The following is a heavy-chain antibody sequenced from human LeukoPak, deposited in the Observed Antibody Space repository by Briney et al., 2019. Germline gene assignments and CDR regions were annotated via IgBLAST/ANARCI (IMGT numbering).Heavy chain of an antibody. CDR3: VRFSYSSSWYDNFFDY. V-gene: IGHV5-51*01. CDR1: GYSFISHW. Sequence: GESLKISCKGSGYSFISHWIGWVRQIPGKGLEWMGIIYPGGYNTKYSPSFEGLVTISADRSISTAYLQWSSLKASDTAMYYCVRFSYSSSWYDNFFDYWGQATLVTVSS. D-gene: IGHD6-13*01. CDR2: IYPGGYNT. J-gene: IGHJ4*02.